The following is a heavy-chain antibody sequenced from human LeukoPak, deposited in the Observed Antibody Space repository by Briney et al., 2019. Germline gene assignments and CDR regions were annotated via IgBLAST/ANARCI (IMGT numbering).Heavy chain of an antibody. V-gene: IGHV4-34*01. CDR1: GGSFSGYY. CDR3: ASKLYSGYDY. CDR2: INHSGST. Sequence: SETLSLTCAVYGGSFSGYYWSWIRQPPGKGLEWIGEINHSGSTNYNPSLKSRVTIPVDTSKNQFSLKLSSVTAADTAVYYCASKLYSGYDYWGQGTLVTVSS. D-gene: IGHD5-12*01. J-gene: IGHJ4*02.